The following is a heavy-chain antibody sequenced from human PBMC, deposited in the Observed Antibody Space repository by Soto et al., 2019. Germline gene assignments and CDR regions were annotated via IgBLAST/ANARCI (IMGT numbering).Heavy chain of an antibody. D-gene: IGHD1-26*01. CDR1: GGSLSPYY. J-gene: IGHJ4*02. Sequence: LSLTCTVSGGSLSPYYWIWIRQPPGKGLEWVGYIYYTGGSTNYNPSLNSRVTVSLDTSKNQFSLNMNSVTAADTAVYYCARMGRVGGYYFDYWGRGTLVTVSS. V-gene: IGHV4-59*01. CDR2: IYYTGGST. CDR3: ARMGRVGGYYFDY.